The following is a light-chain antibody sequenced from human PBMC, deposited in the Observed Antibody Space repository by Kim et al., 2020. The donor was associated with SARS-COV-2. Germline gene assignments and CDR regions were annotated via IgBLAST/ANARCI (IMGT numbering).Light chain of an antibody. CDR3: QLWDSSADVV. J-gene: IGLJ2*01. CDR1: NIGSKN. CDR2: RDS. Sequence: SYELTQPLSVSVALGQTARITCGGDNIGSKNVHWYQQKPGQAPVLVIYRDSNRPSGIRDRFSGSNSGNTATLTISRAQAGDETNYYCQLWDSSADVVFGGGTQLTVL. V-gene: IGLV3-9*01.